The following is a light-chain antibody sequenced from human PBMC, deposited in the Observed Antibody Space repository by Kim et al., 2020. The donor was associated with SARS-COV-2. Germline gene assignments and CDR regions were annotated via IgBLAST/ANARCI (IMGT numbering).Light chain of an antibody. Sequence: LSPGERATLSCMASQSVSSYLAWYQQKPGQAPRLLIYDASNRATGIPARFSGSGSGTDFTLTISSLEPEDFAVYYCQQRSNWLLTFGGGTKVDIK. CDR2: DAS. V-gene: IGKV3-11*01. J-gene: IGKJ4*01. CDR3: QQRSNWLLT. CDR1: QSVSSY.